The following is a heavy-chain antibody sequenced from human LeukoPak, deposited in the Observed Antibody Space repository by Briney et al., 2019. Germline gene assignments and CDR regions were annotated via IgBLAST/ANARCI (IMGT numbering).Heavy chain of an antibody. D-gene: IGHD3-10*01. J-gene: IGHJ4*02. CDR2: INPNSGGT. Sequence: ASVKVSCKASGYTFTCYYMHWVRQAPGQGLEWMGWINPNSGGTNYAQKFQGRVTMTRDTSISTAYMELSRLRSDDTAVYYCARAMVRGVIIALLNYWGQGTLVTVSS. V-gene: IGHV1-2*02. CDR3: ARAMVRGVIIALLNY. CDR1: GYTFTCYY.